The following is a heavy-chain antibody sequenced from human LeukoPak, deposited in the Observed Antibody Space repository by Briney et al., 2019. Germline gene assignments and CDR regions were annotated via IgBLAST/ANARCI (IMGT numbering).Heavy chain of an antibody. D-gene: IGHD3-22*01. J-gene: IGHJ4*02. CDR3: ARGSSNSIRYYDSSGHFDY. Sequence: ASVKVSSKASGYTFTSYGISWVRQAPGQGLEWMGWISAYNGNTNYAQKLQGRVTMTTDTSTSTAYMELRSLRSDDTAVYYCARGSSNSIRYYDSSGHFDYWGQGTLVTVSS. CDR1: GYTFTSYG. CDR2: ISAYNGNT. V-gene: IGHV1-18*01.